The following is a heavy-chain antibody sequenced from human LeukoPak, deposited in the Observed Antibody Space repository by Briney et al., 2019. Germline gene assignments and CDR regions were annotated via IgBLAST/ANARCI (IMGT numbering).Heavy chain of an antibody. D-gene: IGHD3-16*02. V-gene: IGHV4-59*01. J-gene: IGHJ5*02. Sequence: KSSETLSLTCTVSGGSISSYYWSWIRQPPGKGLEWIGYIYYSGSTNYNPSLKSRVTISVDTSKNQFSLKLSSVTAADTAVYYCAGANYDYVWGSYRLNWFDPWGQGTLVTVSS. CDR3: AGANYDYVWGSYRLNWFDP. CDR2: IYYSGST. CDR1: GGSISSYY.